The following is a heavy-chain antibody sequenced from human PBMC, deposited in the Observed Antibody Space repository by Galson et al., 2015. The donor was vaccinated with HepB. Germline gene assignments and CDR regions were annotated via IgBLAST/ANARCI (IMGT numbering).Heavy chain of an antibody. J-gene: IGHJ4*02. Sequence: PALVKPTQTLTLTCTFFGFSLSTSGMCVSWIRQPPGKALEWLARIDWDDDKYYSTSLKTRLTISKDTSKNQVLLTMTNMDPVDTATYYCARMDTFGGVIGHYFDYWGQGTLVTVSS. CDR3: ARMDTFGGVIGHYFDY. V-gene: IGHV2-70*11. CDR2: IDWDDDK. D-gene: IGHD3-16*02. CDR1: GFSLSTSGMC.